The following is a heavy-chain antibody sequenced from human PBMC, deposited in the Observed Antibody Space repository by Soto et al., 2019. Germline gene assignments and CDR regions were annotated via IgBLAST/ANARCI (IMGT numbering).Heavy chain of an antibody. V-gene: IGHV1-18*04. CDR2: ISTYTGRT. J-gene: IGHJ6*02. D-gene: IGHD3-16*01. CDR1: GYTFSDNG. Sequence: GASVKVSCKASGYTFSDNGISWVRQAPGQGLEWMGWISTYTGRTNYAQKFQGRVTLTTDTSTSTAYMNLTSLRPDDTAVYFCAREGTFAPHGNQLIGVWSQGTTVTDAS. CDR3: AREGTFAPHGNQLIGV.